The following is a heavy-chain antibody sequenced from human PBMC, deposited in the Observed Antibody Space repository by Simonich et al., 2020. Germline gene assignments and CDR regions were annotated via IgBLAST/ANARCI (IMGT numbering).Heavy chain of an antibody. J-gene: IGHJ3*02. V-gene: IGHV3-23*01. CDR2: FSGSGGST. D-gene: IGHD3-22*01. Sequence: GGGLVQPGGSLRLSCAASGFPFSSYAMSWVRQAPGKGLAWVSAFSGSGGSTYYADSVKGRFTISRDNAKNTRYLQMNSLRAEDTAVYYCAKDLGERITMIVVVIDAFYIWGQGTMVTVSS. CDR1: GFPFSSYA. CDR3: AKDLGERITMIVVVIDAFYI.